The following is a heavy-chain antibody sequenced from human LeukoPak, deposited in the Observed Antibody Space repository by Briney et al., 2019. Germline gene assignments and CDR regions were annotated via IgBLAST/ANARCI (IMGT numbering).Heavy chain of an antibody. CDR3: ARDHISGYELYYFDY. D-gene: IGHD5-12*01. CDR1: GFAFTSYA. V-gene: IGHV3-30*04. J-gene: IGHJ4*02. Sequence: GGSLRLSCAASGFAFTSYALSWVRQAPGKGLEWVAVISYDGSNKYYADSVKGRFTISRDNSKNTLYLQMNSLRAEDTAVYYCARDHISGYELYYFDYWGQGTLVTVSS. CDR2: ISYDGSNK.